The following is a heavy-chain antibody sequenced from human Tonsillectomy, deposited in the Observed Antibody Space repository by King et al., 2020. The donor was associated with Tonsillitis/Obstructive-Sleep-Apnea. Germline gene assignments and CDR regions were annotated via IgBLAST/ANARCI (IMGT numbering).Heavy chain of an antibody. CDR2: ISYDGSNK. J-gene: IGHJ4*02. D-gene: IGHD2-15*01. CDR1: GFTFSSYA. V-gene: IGHV3-30*01. Sequence: VQLVESGGGVVQPGRSLRLSWAASGFTFSSYAVHWVRQAPGKGLEWVALISYDGSNKYFADSVKGRFTFSRDNSKNTQYLQMNSLGAEDAAVYYCARAYCCGGSCYHDYWGQGTLVTVSS. CDR3: ARAYCCGGSCYHDY.